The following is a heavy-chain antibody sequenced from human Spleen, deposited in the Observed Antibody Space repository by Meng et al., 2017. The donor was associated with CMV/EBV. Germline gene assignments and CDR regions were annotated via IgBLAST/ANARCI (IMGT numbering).Heavy chain of an antibody. CDR3: AKVYEAYNPKSYFDY. CDR2: ISSSGSTI. CDR1: GFTFSSYE. Sequence: GGSLRLSCAASGFTFSSYEMNWVRQAPGKGLEWVSYISSSGSTIYYADSVKGRFTIPRDNSKNTLYLQMNSLRAEDTAVYYCAKVYEAYNPKSYFDYWGQGTLVTVSS. V-gene: IGHV3-48*03. D-gene: IGHD2-21*01. J-gene: IGHJ4*02.